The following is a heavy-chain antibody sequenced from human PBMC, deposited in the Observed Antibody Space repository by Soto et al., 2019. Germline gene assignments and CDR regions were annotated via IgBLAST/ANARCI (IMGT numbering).Heavy chain of an antibody. CDR2: IYYSGST. CDR3: ARVWGGAFDF. CDR1: GGSISSYY. D-gene: IGHD3-10*01. J-gene: IGHJ3*01. V-gene: IGHV4-59*01. Sequence: QVQLQESGAGLVKPSETLSLPCTVSGGSISSYYWSWILQPPGKGLEWIGYIYYSGSTNYNPSLKSRVTISVDTSKNQFSLKLSSVTAADTAVYYCARVWGGAFDFWGQGTMVTVAS.